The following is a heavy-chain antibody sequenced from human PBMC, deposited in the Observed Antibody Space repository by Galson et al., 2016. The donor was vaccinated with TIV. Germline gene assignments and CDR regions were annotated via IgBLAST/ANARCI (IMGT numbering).Heavy chain of an antibody. V-gene: IGHV3-66*03. CDR2: FSNSDYT. J-gene: IGHJ6*02. D-gene: IGHD2-21*01. CDR1: GFTVSDNY. Sequence: LRLSCAASGFTVSDNYINWVRQAPGKGLEWVSIFSNSDYTNYADSVKGRFTISRDNSKNTVYLHMSRLRAEDTAVFYCARERRHCGDNCYLSCYFGMDVWGQGTTVTVSS. CDR3: ARERRHCGDNCYLSCYFGMDV.